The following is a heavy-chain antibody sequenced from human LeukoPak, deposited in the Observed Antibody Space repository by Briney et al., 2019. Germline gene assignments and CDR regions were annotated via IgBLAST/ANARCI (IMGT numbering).Heavy chain of an antibody. V-gene: IGHV4-34*01. CDR2: INHSGST. CDR3: ARLPRFDYYYYMDV. Sequence: SETLSLTCAVYGGSFSGYYWSWIRQPPGKGLEWIGEINHSGSTNYNPSLKSRVTISVDTSKNQFSLKLGSVTAADTAVYYCARLPRFDYYYYMDVWGKGTTVTVSS. D-gene: IGHD3-3*01. J-gene: IGHJ6*03. CDR1: GGSFSGYY.